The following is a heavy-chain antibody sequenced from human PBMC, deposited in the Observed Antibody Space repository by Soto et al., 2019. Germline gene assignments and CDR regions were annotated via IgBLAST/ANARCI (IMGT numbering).Heavy chain of an antibody. CDR2: IDPSDSYT. CDR3: VRLIAGAAPDY. J-gene: IGHJ4*02. V-gene: IGHV5-10-1*01. CDR1: GYSFTTYW. Sequence: PGEYLKISCKGSGYSFTTYWISWVRQMPGKGLEWMGRIDPSDSYTNYSPSSQGHVTISVDKSISTAYLQWSSLKASDTAMYYCVRLIAGAAPDYWGKGTLVTVSS. D-gene: IGHD6-13*01.